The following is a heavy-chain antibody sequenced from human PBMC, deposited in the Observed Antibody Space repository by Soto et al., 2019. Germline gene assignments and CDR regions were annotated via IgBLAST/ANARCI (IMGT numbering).Heavy chain of an antibody. CDR1: GYSFTTYW. D-gene: IGHD5-18*01. J-gene: IGHJ6*02. Sequence: GESLKISCKASGYSFTTYWIGWVRQMPGKGLEWMGIIYADDSDTRYSPSFQGQVTIPADKSISTAFLQWSGLKASDTAIYYCARVGAYTYGYSYYYPMDIWGQGTTVTVSS. CDR2: IYADDSDT. CDR3: ARVGAYTYGYSYYYPMDI. V-gene: IGHV5-51*01.